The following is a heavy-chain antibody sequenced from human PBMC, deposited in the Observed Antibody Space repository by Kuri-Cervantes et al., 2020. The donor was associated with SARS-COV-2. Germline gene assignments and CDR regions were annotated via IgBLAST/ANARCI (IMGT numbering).Heavy chain of an antibody. Sequence: SVKVSCKASGGTFISYAISWVRQAPGQGLEWMGGIIPIFGTANYAQKFQGRVTITTDESTSTAYMELSSLRSEDTAVYYCARDRWQLGIGVYYYYYMDVWGKGTTVTVSS. CDR3: ARDRWQLGIGVYYYYYMDV. CDR1: GGTFISYA. CDR2: IIPIFGTA. J-gene: IGHJ6*03. V-gene: IGHV1-69*05. D-gene: IGHD7-27*01.